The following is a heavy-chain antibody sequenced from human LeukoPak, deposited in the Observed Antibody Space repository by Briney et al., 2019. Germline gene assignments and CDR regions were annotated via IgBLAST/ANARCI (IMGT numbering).Heavy chain of an antibody. D-gene: IGHD6-13*01. J-gene: IGHJ1*01. CDR2: IYYSGST. V-gene: IGHV4-59*01. CDR3: ARGGSSSWYPVPEYFQH. CDR1: GGSISSYY. Sequence: SETLSLTCTVSGGSISSYYWSWIRQPPGKELEWIGYIYYSGSTNYNPSLKSRVTISVDTSKNQFSLKLSSVTAADTAVYYCARGGSSSWYPVPEYFQHWGQGTLVTVSS.